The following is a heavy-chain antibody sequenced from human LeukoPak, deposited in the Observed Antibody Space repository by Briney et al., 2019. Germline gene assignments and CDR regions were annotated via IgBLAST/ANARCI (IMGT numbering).Heavy chain of an antibody. CDR2: IYTSGST. J-gene: IGHJ5*02. Sequence: PSQTLSLTCTVSGGSISSGSYYWSWIRQPAGKGLEWIGRIYTSGSTNYNPSLKSRVTISVDTSKNQFSLKLSSVTAADTAVYYCARGDGNDFKWFDPWGQGALVTVSS. V-gene: IGHV4-61*02. D-gene: IGHD3/OR15-3a*01. CDR3: ARGDGNDFKWFDP. CDR1: GGSISSGSYY.